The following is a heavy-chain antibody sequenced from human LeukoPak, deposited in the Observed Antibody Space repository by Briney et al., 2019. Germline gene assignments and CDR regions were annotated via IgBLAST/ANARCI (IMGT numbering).Heavy chain of an antibody. CDR2: TYYSGST. CDR1: GGSISSGGYY. D-gene: IGHD3-10*01. Sequence: PSETLSLTCTVSGGSISSGGYYWSWIRQHPGKGLEWIGYTYYSGSTYYNPSLKSRVTISVDTSKNQFSLKLSSVTAADTAVYYCARGSRGPFDYWGQGTLVTVSS. V-gene: IGHV4-31*03. CDR3: ARGSRGPFDY. J-gene: IGHJ4*02.